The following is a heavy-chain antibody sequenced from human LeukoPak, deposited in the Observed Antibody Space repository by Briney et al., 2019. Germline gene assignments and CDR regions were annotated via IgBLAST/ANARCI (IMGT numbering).Heavy chain of an antibody. D-gene: IGHD2-2*01. CDR3: AREQAVVVPAATNYDDY. CDR2: INPNSGGT. V-gene: IGHV1-2*02. CDR1: GYTFTGYY. Sequence: ASVKVSCKASGYTFTGYYMHWVRQAPGQGLEWMGWINPNSGGTNYAQKFQGRVTMTRDTSISTAYMELSRLRSGDTAVYYCAREQAVVVPAATNYDDYWGQGTLVTVSS. J-gene: IGHJ4*02.